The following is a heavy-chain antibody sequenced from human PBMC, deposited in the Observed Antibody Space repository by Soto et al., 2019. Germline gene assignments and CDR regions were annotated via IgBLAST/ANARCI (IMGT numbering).Heavy chain of an antibody. CDR3: ARGSRFDP. J-gene: IGHJ5*02. Sequence: PSETLSLTCVVSDGSISSYDWWTWVRQPPGKGLEWIGKMYHSGGADYSPSLKSRLNISLDTSKNQFSLQLESMTAADTAIYYCARGSRFDPWGQGTLVTVSS. V-gene: IGHV4-4*02. CDR2: MYHSGGA. D-gene: IGHD1-26*01. CDR1: DGSISSYDW.